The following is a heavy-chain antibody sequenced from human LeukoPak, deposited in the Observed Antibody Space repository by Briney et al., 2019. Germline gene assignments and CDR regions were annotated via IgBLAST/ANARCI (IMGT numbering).Heavy chain of an antibody. CDR1: GDSISSYY. CDR2: IHTSGST. CDR3: ARETAELGRSFDY. J-gene: IGHJ4*02. Sequence: SETLSLTCTVSGDSISSYYWSWIRQPAGKGLEWIGRIHTSGSTNHNPSLTSRVTMSVDTSKNQFSLKLTSVTAADTAVYYCARETAELGRSFDYWGQGAQVTVSS. V-gene: IGHV4-4*07. D-gene: IGHD6-6*01.